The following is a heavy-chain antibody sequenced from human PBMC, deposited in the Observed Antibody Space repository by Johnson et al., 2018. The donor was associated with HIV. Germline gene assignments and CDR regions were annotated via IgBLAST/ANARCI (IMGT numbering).Heavy chain of an antibody. Sequence: QVQLVESGGGVVQPGKSLTLSCVASGLSFSNFGIHWVRQAPGKGPEWVAVISYDGNNKYYLDSVKGRFTISRDNSKNTLYLQMNSLRVEDTAVYYCARALSRFGVSDAFDVWGQGTMVTVSS. CDR2: ISYDGNNK. D-gene: IGHD3-10*01. CDR3: ARALSRFGVSDAFDV. J-gene: IGHJ3*01. CDR1: GLSFSNFG. V-gene: IGHV3-30*03.